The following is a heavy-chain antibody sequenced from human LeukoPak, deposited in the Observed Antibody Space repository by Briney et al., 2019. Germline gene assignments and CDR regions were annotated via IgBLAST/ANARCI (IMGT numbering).Heavy chain of an antibody. J-gene: IGHJ4*02. CDR1: GYTFTGYY. CDR2: INPNSGGT. V-gene: IGHV1-2*02. Sequence: GASVKVSCKASGYTFTGYYMHWVRQAPGQGLEWMGWINPNSGGTNYAQKFQGRVTMTRDTSISTAYMELSRLRSDDTAVYYCARGYAMWELLVRGLDYWGQGTLVTVSP. CDR3: ARGYAMWELLVRGLDY. D-gene: IGHD1-26*01.